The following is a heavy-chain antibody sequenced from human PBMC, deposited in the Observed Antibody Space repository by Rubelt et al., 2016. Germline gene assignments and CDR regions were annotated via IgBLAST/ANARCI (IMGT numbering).Heavy chain of an antibody. CDR3: ASFRKAVGDAFDI. J-gene: IGHJ3*02. CDR2: IYAGGSI. V-gene: IGHV3-53*01. Sequence: EVQLVESGGGLIQPGGSLRLSCAASGLSVSNNYMSWIRQAPGKGLEGVSVIYAGGSIFYADSVKGGFTISRDNSRNTLSLQMDSLRAEDTAVYFCASFRKAVGDAFDIWGRGTLVTVSS. CDR1: GLSVSNNY. D-gene: IGHD1-14*01.